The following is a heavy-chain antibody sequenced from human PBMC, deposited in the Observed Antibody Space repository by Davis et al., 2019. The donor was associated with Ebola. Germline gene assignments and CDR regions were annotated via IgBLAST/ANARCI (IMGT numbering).Heavy chain of an antibody. CDR2: ISSSSSYI. V-gene: IGHV3-21*01. CDR3: ARARVYCSSTSCPPGRFDP. D-gene: IGHD2-2*01. CDR1: GFTFSSYS. J-gene: IGHJ5*02. Sequence: GESLKISCAASGFTFSSYSMNWVRQAPGKGLEWVSSISSSSSYIYYADSVKGRFTISRDNAKNSLYLQMNSLRAEDTAVYYCARARVYCSSTSCPPGRFDPWGQGTLVTVSS.